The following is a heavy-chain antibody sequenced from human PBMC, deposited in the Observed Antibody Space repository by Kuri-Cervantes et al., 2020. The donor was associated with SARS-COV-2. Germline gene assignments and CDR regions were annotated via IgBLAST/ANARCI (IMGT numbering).Heavy chain of an antibody. CDR2: IYPGDSDT. J-gene: IGHJ3*02. V-gene: IGHV5-51*01. D-gene: IGHD2-15*01. CDR1: GYSITGYW. CDR3: ARQDIVVVVAATPHAFDI. Sequence: KVSCKASGYSITGYWIGWVRQMPGKGLEWMGIIYPGDSDTRYSPSFQGQVTISADKSISTAYLQWSSLKASDTAMYYCARQDIVVVVAATPHAFDIWGQGTMVTVSS.